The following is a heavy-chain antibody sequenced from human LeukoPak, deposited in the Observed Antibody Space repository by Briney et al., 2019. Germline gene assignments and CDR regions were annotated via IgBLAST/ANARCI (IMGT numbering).Heavy chain of an antibody. D-gene: IGHD3-22*01. CDR2: IYYSGST. CDR1: GGSISSYY. CDR3: ARGNYDSSGYYLRRVSSFDY. Sequence: KPSETLSLTRTVSGGSISSYYWSWIRQPPGKGLEWIGYIYYSGSTNYNPSLKSRVTISVDTSKNQFSPKLSSVTAADTAVYYCARGNYDSSGYYLRRVSSFDYWGQGTLVTVSS. V-gene: IGHV4-59*01. J-gene: IGHJ4*02.